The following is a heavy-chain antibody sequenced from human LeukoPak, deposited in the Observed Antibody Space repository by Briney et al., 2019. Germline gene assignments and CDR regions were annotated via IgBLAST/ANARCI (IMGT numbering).Heavy chain of an antibody. V-gene: IGHV3-23*01. CDR3: AKDREAAMVASHY. J-gene: IGHJ4*02. CDR2: ISGSGGST. CDR1: GFTFSSYA. D-gene: IGHD5-18*01. Sequence: GGSLRLSCAASGFTFSSYAMSCVRQAPGKGLEWVSAISGSGGSTYYADSVKGRFTISRDNSKNTLYLQMNSLRAEDTAVYYCAKDREAAMVASHYWGQGTLVTVSS.